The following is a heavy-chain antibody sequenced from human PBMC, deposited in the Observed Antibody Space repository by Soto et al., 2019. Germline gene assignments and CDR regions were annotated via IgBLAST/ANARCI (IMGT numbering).Heavy chain of an antibody. J-gene: IGHJ3*02. V-gene: IGHV3-13*01. CDR2: IGTAGDT. Sequence: GGSLRLSCAASGFTFSSYDMHWVRQATGKGLEWVSAIGTAGDTYYPGSVKGRFTISRENAKNSLYLQMNSLRAGDTAVYYCARTATYGDYPGDAFDIWGQGTMVTVSS. CDR1: GFTFSSYD. CDR3: ARTATYGDYPGDAFDI. D-gene: IGHD4-17*01.